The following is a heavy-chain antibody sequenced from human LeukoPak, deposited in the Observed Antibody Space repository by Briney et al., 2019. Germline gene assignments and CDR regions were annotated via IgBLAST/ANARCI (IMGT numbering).Heavy chain of an antibody. CDR3: TTGLAGL. V-gene: IGHV3-15*01. J-gene: IGHJ4*02. CDR2: IKSKTNGGTT. D-gene: IGHD6-19*01. Sequence: GGSLRLSCAASGFAFRSYGLSWVRQAPGKGLEWVGRIKSKTNGGTTDYAAPVKDRFTISRDDSKNRLYLQMNSLKTEDTAVYYCTTGLAGLWGQGTLVTVSS. CDR1: GFAFRSYG.